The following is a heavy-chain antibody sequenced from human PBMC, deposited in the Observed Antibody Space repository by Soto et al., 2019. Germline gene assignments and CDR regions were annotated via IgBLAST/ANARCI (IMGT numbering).Heavy chain of an antibody. CDR2: INHSGST. J-gene: IGHJ4*02. D-gene: IGHD6-6*01. CDR3: ASAYSSSGKDY. Sequence: SSETLSLTCAVYGGSFSGYYWSWIRQTPGKGLEWIGEINHSGSTNYNPSLKSRVTISVDTSKNQFSLKLSSVTAADTAVYYCASAYSSSGKDYWGQGTLVTVSS. V-gene: IGHV4-34*01. CDR1: GGSFSGYY.